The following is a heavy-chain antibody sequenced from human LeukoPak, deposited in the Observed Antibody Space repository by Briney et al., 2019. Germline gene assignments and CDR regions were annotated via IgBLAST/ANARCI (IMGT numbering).Heavy chain of an antibody. Sequence: GRSLRLSCAASGFTFSSYAMHCVRQAPGKGLEWVAVISYDGSNKYYADSVKGRFTISRDNSKNTLYLQMNSLRAEDTAVYYCARGPPDIVVVVAATQFDYWGQGTLVTVSS. CDR2: ISYDGSNK. J-gene: IGHJ4*02. CDR1: GFTFSSYA. V-gene: IGHV3-30*04. CDR3: ARGPPDIVVVVAATQFDY. D-gene: IGHD2-15*01.